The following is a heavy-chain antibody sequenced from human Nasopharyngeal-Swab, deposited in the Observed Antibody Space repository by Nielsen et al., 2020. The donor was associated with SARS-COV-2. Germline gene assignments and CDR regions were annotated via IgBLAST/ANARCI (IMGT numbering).Heavy chain of an antibody. V-gene: IGHV4-31*02. CDR2: IYYSGST. D-gene: IGHD3-22*01. Sequence: WIRQPPGKGLEWIGYIYYSGSTYYNPSLKSRVTISVDTSKNQFSLKLSSVTAADTAVYYCARQSWAGYYYDNSGYMDVWGKGTTVTVSS. CDR3: ARQSWAGYYYDNSGYMDV. J-gene: IGHJ6*04.